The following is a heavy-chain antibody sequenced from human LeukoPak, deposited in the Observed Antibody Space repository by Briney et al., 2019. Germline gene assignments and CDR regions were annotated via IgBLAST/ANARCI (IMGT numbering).Heavy chain of an antibody. CDR2: ISCDGSNK. V-gene: IGHV3-30*03. CDR3: ARAIAHCSSTSCYGFFGYYYYGMDV. J-gene: IGHJ6*02. D-gene: IGHD2-2*01. Sequence: GGSLRLSCAASGFTFSSYGMHWVRQAPGKGLEWVAVISCDGSNKYYADSVKGRFTISRDNSKNTLYLQMNSLRAEDTAVYYCARAIAHCSSTSCYGFFGYYYYGMDVWGQGTTVTVSS. CDR1: GFTFSSYG.